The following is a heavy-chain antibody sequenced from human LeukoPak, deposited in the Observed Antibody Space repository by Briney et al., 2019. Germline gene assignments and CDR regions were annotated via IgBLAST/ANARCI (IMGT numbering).Heavy chain of an antibody. D-gene: IGHD5-12*01. Sequence: GGSLRLSCAASGFPFDSYAMSWVRQAPGKVLKWVSAISGSGGGTYYADYVKGRFTISRDNSKNTLYLQMNSLRAEDTAVYYCAKGDIVGTTGENNFDYWGPGTLVTVSS. CDR3: AKGDIVGTTGENNFDY. CDR1: GFPFDSYA. V-gene: IGHV3-23*01. J-gene: IGHJ4*02. CDR2: ISGSGGGT.